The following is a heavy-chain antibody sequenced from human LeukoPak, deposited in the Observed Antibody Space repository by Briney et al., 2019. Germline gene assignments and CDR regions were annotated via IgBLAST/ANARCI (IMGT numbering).Heavy chain of an antibody. Sequence: QPGGSLRLSCAASGFTFSSYAVSWVRQAPGKGLEWVSAISGSGGSTYYADSVKGRFTISRDNSKNTLYLQMNSLRAEDTAVYYCAKGEYYGSGLNWFDPWGQGTLVTVSS. CDR1: GFTFSSYA. CDR3: AKGEYYGSGLNWFDP. D-gene: IGHD3-10*01. V-gene: IGHV3-23*01. CDR2: ISGSGGST. J-gene: IGHJ5*02.